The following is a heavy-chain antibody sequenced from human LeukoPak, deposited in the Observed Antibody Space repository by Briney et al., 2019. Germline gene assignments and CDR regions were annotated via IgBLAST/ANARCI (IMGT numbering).Heavy chain of an antibody. CDR2: INPNSGGT. J-gene: IGHJ4*02. V-gene: IGHV1-2*02. CDR3: ARGDGYNVYY. Sequence: ASVKVSCKASGYTFTDYYIHWVRQAPGQGLEWMGWINPNSGGTNYAQKFQGRVTMTRDTSISTAYMELSSLRSDDTAVYYCARGDGYNVYYWGQGTLVTVSS. CDR1: GYTFTDYY. D-gene: IGHD5-24*01.